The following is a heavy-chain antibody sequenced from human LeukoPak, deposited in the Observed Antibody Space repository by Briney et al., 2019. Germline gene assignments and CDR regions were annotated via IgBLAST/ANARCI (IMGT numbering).Heavy chain of an antibody. D-gene: IGHD5-18*01. CDR1: GYTFTGYH. V-gene: IGHV1-2*06. CDR2: INPNSGGT. Sequence: GASVKVSCKASGYTFTGYHMHWVRQAPGQGLEWMGRINPNSGGTNYAQKFQGRVTMTGDTSISTAYMELSRLRSDDTAVYYCARGYSYGFDYWGQGTLVTVSS. J-gene: IGHJ4*02. CDR3: ARGYSYGFDY.